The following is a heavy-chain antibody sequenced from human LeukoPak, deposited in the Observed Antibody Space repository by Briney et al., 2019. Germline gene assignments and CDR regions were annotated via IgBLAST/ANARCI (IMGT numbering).Heavy chain of an antibody. Sequence: ASVKVSCKASGYTFTSYGISWVRQAPGQGLEWMGWISAYNGNTNYAQKLQGRVTMTTDTSTSTAYMELRSLGSDDTAVYYCARDQKSGLRAYCGGDCWYDAFDIWGQGTMVTVSS. CDR3: ARDQKSGLRAYCGGDCWYDAFDI. J-gene: IGHJ3*02. CDR2: ISAYNGNT. D-gene: IGHD2-21*02. CDR1: GYTFTSYG. V-gene: IGHV1-18*04.